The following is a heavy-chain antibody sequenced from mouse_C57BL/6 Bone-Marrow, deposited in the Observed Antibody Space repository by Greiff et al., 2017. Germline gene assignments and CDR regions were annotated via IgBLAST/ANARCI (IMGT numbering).Heavy chain of an antibody. J-gene: IGHJ2*01. CDR2: IYPGNSDT. V-gene: IGHV1-5*01. Sequence: VQLQQSGTVLAKPGASVKMSCKTSGYTFTSYWMHWVKQRPGQGLEWIGAIYPGNSDTSYNQKFKGKAKLTAVTSASTAYMELSSLTNEDSAVYYCTTHSNYGGGDYWGQGTTLTVSS. CDR3: TTHSNYGGGDY. CDR1: GYTFTSYW. D-gene: IGHD2-5*01.